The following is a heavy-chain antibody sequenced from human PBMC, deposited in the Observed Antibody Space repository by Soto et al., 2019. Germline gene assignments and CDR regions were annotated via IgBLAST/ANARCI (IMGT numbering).Heavy chain of an antibody. J-gene: IGHJ6*02. Sequence: LPETLSLTCTVSGGSISSSSYYWGWIRQPPGKGLEWIGSIYYSGSTYYNPSLKSRVTISVDTSKNQFSLKLSSVTAADTAVYYCARHWYMILPRDYYYGMDVWGQGTTVTVSS. V-gene: IGHV4-39*01. CDR2: IYYSGST. D-gene: IGHD3-16*01. CDR1: GGSISSSSYY. CDR3: ARHWYMILPRDYYYGMDV.